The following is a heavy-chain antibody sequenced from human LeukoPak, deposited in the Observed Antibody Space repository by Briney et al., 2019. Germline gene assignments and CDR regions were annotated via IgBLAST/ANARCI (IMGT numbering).Heavy chain of an antibody. Sequence: GGSLRLSCAASEFSFSSYWMSWVRQAPGKGLEWVANIKQDGSEKYYVDSVKGRFTISRDNAKNSLYLQMNSLRAEDTAVYYCARDSSSWYTDYWGQGTLVTVSS. V-gene: IGHV3-7*03. CDR1: EFSFSSYW. CDR2: IKQDGSEK. CDR3: ARDSSSWYTDY. J-gene: IGHJ4*02. D-gene: IGHD6-13*01.